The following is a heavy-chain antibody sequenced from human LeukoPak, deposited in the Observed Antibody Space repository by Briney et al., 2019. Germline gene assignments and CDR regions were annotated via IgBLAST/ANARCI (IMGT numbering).Heavy chain of an antibody. J-gene: IGHJ4*02. D-gene: IGHD6-13*01. CDR2: ISGSGGST. CDR3: AKDHTLNGSSSNRYCEY. CDR1: GFTFSSYA. V-gene: IGHV3-23*01. Sequence: PGGSLRLSCAASGFTFSSYAMSWVRQAPGKGLEWVSTISGSGGSTYYADSVKGRFTISRDNSKNTLYLQMNSLRAEDTAVYYCAKDHTLNGSSSNRYCEYCGQGTLVTVSS.